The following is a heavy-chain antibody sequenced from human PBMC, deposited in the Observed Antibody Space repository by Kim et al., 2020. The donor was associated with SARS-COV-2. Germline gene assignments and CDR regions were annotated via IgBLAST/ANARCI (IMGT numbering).Heavy chain of an antibody. CDR3: ARHLPDSGSFPYYYYYYGMDV. CDR2: IYPGDSDT. Sequence: GESLKISCKGSGYSFTSYWIGWVRQMPVKGLEWMGIIYPGDSDTRYSPSFQGQVTISADKSISTAYLQWSSLKASDTAMYYCARHLPDSGSFPYYYYYYGMDVWGQGTTVTVSS. V-gene: IGHV5-51*01. D-gene: IGHD1-26*01. J-gene: IGHJ6*02. CDR1: GYSFTSYW.